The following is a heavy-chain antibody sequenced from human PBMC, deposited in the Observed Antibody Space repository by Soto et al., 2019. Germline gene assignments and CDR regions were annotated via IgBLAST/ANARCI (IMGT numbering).Heavy chain of an antibody. V-gene: IGHV3-30*18. CDR2: ISYDGSNK. J-gene: IGHJ6*02. CDR3: AKAPWGFYGSGSPWGGMDV. D-gene: IGHD3-10*01. Sequence: ESGGGVVQPGRSLRLSCAASGFTFSSYGMHWVRQAPGKGLEWVAVISYDGSNKYYADSVKGRFTISRDNSKNTLYLQMNSLRAEDTAVYYCAKAPWGFYGSGSPWGGMDVWGQGTTVTVSS. CDR1: GFTFSSYG.